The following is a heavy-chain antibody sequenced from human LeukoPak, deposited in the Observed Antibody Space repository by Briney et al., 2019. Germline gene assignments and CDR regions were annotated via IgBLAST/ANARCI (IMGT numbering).Heavy chain of an antibody. CDR3: ARDLEYDIPDRSFDL. V-gene: IGHV4-59*12. Sequence: PSETLSLTCTVSGGSISSYYWSWIRQPPGKGLEWIGYIYYSGSTNYNPSLKSRVTISVDTSKNQFSLKLSSVTAADTAVYYCARDLEYDIPDRSFDLWGRGTLVTVSS. CDR2: IYYSGST. CDR1: GGSISSYY. D-gene: IGHD3-9*01. J-gene: IGHJ2*01.